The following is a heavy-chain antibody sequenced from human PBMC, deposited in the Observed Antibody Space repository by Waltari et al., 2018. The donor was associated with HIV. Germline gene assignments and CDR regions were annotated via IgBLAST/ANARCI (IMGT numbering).Heavy chain of an antibody. V-gene: IGHV3-48*01. J-gene: IGHJ4*02. CDR1: GFTFSSYS. CDR2: ISSSSSTI. D-gene: IGHD2-21*02. CDR3: ARASDCGGDCYPPDY. Sequence: EVQLVESGGGLVQPGGSLRLSCAASGFTFSSYSMNWVRQAPGKGLEWVSYISSSSSTIYYADSVKGRFTISRDNAKNSLYLQMNSLRAEDTAVYYCARASDCGGDCYPPDYWGQGTLVTVSS.